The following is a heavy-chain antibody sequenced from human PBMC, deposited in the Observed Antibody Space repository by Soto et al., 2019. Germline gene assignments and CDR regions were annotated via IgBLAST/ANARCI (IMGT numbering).Heavy chain of an antibody. J-gene: IGHJ6*02. CDR1: GDSVSSNSAA. CDR3: ARVDPYSSRGYYYYGMDV. Sequence: SQTLSLTCAISGDSVSSNSAAWNWIRQSPSRGLEWLGRTYYRSKWYNDYAVSVKSRITINPDTSKNQFSLQLNSVTPEDTAVYYCARVDPYSSRGYYYYGMDVWGQGTTVTLSS. V-gene: IGHV6-1*01. D-gene: IGHD6-19*01. CDR2: TYYRSKWYN.